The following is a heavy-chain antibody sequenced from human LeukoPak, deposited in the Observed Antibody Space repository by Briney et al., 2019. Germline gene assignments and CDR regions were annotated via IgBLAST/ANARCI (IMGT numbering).Heavy chain of an antibody. CDR3: AKDIHGDYGGLDY. CDR2: IINSGATT. CDR1: GFTFSSYA. D-gene: IGHD4-17*01. J-gene: IGHJ4*02. V-gene: IGHV3-23*01. Sequence: GGSLRLSCAASGFTFSSYAMTWVRQAPGKGLEWVSTIINSGATTYYADSVKGRFTISRDNSKNTLNLQMNSLRAEDTAAYYCAKDIHGDYGGLDYWGQGTLVTVSS.